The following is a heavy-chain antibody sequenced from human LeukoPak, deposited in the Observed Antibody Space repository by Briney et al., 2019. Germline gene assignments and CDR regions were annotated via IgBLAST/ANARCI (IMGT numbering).Heavy chain of an antibody. CDR1: GFTVSSNY. CDR2: IYSGGST. D-gene: IGHD3-10*01. Sequence: PGGSLRLSCAASGFTVSSNYMSWVRQAPGKGLEWVSVIYSGGSTYYADSVKGRFTISRDNSKNTLYLQMNSLRAEDTAVYYCARDLDYYGSGSYYLYWGQGTLVTVSS. J-gene: IGHJ4*02. CDR3: ARDLDYYGSGSYYLY. V-gene: IGHV3-53*01.